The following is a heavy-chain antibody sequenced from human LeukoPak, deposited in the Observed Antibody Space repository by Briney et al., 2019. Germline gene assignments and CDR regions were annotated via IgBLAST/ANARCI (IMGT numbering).Heavy chain of an antibody. J-gene: IGHJ4*02. CDR2: IYYSGST. D-gene: IGHD6-19*01. CDR1: GFTFSDYY. CDR3: ARHSGPYGSSWWDY. V-gene: IGHV4-39*01. Sequence: GSLRLSCAASGFTFSDYYMSWIRQPPGKGLEWIGSIYYSGSTYYNPSLKSRVTISLDTSKNQLSLKLSSVTASDTAVYYCARHSGPYGSSWWDYWGQGTLVTVSS.